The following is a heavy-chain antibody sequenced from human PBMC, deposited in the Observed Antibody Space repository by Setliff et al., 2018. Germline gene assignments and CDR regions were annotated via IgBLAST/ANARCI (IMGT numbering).Heavy chain of an antibody. V-gene: IGHV3-23*01. J-gene: IGHJ6*03. Sequence: VGSLRLSCAASGFTFSSYAMSWVRQAPGKGLEWVSAISGSGGRTYYADSVKGRFTISRDNSKNTLYLQMNSLRAEDTAVYYCAKDNAYSSSWYYYYYYMDVWGKGTTVTVSS. CDR1: GFTFSSYA. CDR2: ISGSGGRT. CDR3: AKDNAYSSSWYYYYYYMDV. D-gene: IGHD6-13*01.